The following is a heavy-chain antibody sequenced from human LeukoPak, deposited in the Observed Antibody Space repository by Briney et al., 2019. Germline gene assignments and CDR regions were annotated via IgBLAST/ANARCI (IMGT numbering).Heavy chain of an antibody. J-gene: IGHJ1*01. Sequence: SVKVSCKASGGTFSSYAISWVRQAPGQGLEWMGRIIPIFGIANYAQKFQGRVTITADKSTSTAYMELSSLRSEDTAAYYCARCSSTSCYTRGGSAEYFQHWGQGTLVTVSS. CDR3: ARCSSTSCYTRGGSAEYFQH. D-gene: IGHD2-2*02. CDR1: GGTFSSYA. CDR2: IIPIFGIA. V-gene: IGHV1-69*04.